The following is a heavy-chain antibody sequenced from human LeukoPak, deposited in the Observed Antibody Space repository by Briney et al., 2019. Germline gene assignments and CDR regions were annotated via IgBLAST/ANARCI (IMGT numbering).Heavy chain of an antibody. Sequence: PSQTLSLTCTVSGGSISSGDYYGSWIRQPPGKGLEWIGYIYYSGSTYYNPSLKSRVTISVDTSKNQFSLKLSSVTAADTAVYYCARGENYDILTGYLFDYWGQGTLVTVSS. D-gene: IGHD3-9*01. V-gene: IGHV4-30-4*01. CDR2: IYYSGST. CDR3: ARGENYDILTGYLFDY. CDR1: GGSISSGDYY. J-gene: IGHJ4*02.